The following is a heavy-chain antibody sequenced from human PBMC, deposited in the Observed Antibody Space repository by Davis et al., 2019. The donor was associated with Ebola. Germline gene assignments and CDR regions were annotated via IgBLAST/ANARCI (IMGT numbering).Heavy chain of an antibody. CDR3: AKVTTMIVVLYYFDS. CDR2: LSYDGSNK. V-gene: IGHV3-30*18. J-gene: IGHJ4*02. Sequence: GGSLRLSCAASGFTFRNFGMHWVRQAPGKGLEWVAGLSYDGSNKYYADSVKGRFTISRDNSENTLSLQMNSLRAEDTAVYYCAKVTTMIVVLYYFDSWGQGTLVTVSS. D-gene: IGHD3-22*01. CDR1: GFTFRNFG.